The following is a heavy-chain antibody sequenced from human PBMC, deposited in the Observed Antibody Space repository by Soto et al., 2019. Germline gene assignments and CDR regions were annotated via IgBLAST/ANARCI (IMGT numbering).Heavy chain of an antibody. Sequence: PSETLSLTCTVSGGSISSSSYYWGWIRQPPGKGLEWIGSIYYSGSTYYNPSLKSRVTISVDTSKNQFSLKLSSVTAADTAVYYCARPGYSGNSGSYYYGMDVWGQGTTVTVSS. CDR2: IYYSGST. V-gene: IGHV4-39*01. J-gene: IGHJ6*02. CDR1: GGSISSSSYY. D-gene: IGHD4-4*01. CDR3: ARPGYSGNSGSYYYGMDV.